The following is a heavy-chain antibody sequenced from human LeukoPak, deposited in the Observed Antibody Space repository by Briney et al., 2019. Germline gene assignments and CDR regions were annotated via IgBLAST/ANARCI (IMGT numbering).Heavy chain of an antibody. CDR1: GFTVSSNY. CDR3: AKSGSGNYYDRFDY. CDR2: ISGGGGST. D-gene: IGHD3-10*01. J-gene: IGHJ4*02. Sequence: AGGSLRLSCAASGFTVSSNYMSWVRQAPGKGLEWVSVISGGGGSTYYADSVKGRFTISSDSSKNTLYLQMNSLRAEDTAVYYCAKSGSGNYYDRFDYWGQGTLITVSS. V-gene: IGHV3-23*01.